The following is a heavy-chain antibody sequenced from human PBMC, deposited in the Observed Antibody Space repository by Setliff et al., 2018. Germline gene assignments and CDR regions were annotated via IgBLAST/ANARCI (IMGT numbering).Heavy chain of an antibody. CDR2: ISGSGGST. V-gene: IGHV3-21*01. J-gene: IGHJ4*02. CDR1: GFTFSSYS. D-gene: IGHD3-10*01. Sequence: LRLSCAASGFTFSSYSMNWVRQAPGKGLEWVSAISGSGGSTYYADSVKGRFTISRDNAENSLYLQMHSLRAEDTAVYYCARDPTYGSYWGQGTLVTVSS. CDR3: ARDPTYGSY.